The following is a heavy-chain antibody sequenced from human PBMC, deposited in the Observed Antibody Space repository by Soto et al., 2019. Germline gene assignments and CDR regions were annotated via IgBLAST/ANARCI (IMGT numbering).Heavy chain of an antibody. J-gene: IGHJ4*02. CDR2: ISSSGSTI. V-gene: IGHV3-48*02. CDR3: ARAGYRSVDY. Sequence: EVQLVESGGGLVQPGGSLRLSCAASGFTFSSYSMNWVRQAPGKGLEWVTYISSSGSTIYYADSVRGRFTISRDHAKSALYLQMNSLRDEDTAVYYCARAGYRSVDYWGQGTLVTVSS. D-gene: IGHD3-3*01. CDR1: GFTFSSYS.